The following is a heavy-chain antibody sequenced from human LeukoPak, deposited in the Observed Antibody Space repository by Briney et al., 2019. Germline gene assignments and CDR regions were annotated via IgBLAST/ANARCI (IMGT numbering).Heavy chain of an antibody. CDR2: ISSSSSYI. CDR1: GFTFSSYS. D-gene: IGHD3-22*01. CDR3: ARSSSGYYSAVTWFDP. J-gene: IGHJ5*02. V-gene: IGHV3-21*01. Sequence: GGSLRLSCAASGFTFSSYSMNWVRQAPGEGLEWVSSISSSSSYIYYADSVKGRFTISRDNAKNSLYLQMNSLRAEDTSVYYCARSSSGYYSAVTWFDPWGQGTLVTVSS.